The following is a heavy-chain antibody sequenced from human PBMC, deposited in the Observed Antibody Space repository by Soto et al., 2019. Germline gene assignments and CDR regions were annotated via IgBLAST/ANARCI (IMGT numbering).Heavy chain of an antibody. Sequence: EVQLVESGGGLVQPGGSLRLSCAASGFIFSSYSMNWVRQAPGKGLEWISYVSRDGGDIHYADSVKGRFTISKDNVKDSLYLQMNSLRDENTAVYYCVRDYKYALDIWGQGTMVTVSS. CDR1: GFIFSSYS. J-gene: IGHJ3*02. CDR2: VSRDGGDI. CDR3: VRDYKYALDI. V-gene: IGHV3-48*02. D-gene: IGHD1-1*01.